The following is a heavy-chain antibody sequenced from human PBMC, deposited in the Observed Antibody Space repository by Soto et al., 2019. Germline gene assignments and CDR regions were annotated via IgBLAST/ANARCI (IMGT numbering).Heavy chain of an antibody. J-gene: IGHJ4*01. CDR3: ARGGYYYENSGQNAYDY. D-gene: IGHD3-22*01. CDR1: GGSISSGGYY. CDR2: IYYGGST. Sequence: TLSLTCTVSGGSISSGGYYWSWIRQHPGKGLEWIGYIYYGGSTYYNPSLKSRATISGDTSKNQFSLKLSSVTAAGTAVYYCARGGYYYENSGQNAYDYWGQGILVTVSS. V-gene: IGHV4-31*03.